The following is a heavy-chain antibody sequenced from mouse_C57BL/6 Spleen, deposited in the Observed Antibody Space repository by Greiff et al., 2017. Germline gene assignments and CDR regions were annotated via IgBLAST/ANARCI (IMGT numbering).Heavy chain of an antibody. Sequence: QVQLQQSGAELARPGASVKLSCKASGYTFTSYGISWVKQSTGQGLEWIGEIYPRSGNTYYNEKFKGKATLTADKSSSTAYMELRSLTSEDSAVYFCARSDLGSSLYYAMDYWGQGTSVTVSS. CDR3: ARSDLGSSLYYAMDY. V-gene: IGHV1-81*01. J-gene: IGHJ4*01. CDR1: GYTFTSYG. D-gene: IGHD1-1*01. CDR2: IYPRSGNT.